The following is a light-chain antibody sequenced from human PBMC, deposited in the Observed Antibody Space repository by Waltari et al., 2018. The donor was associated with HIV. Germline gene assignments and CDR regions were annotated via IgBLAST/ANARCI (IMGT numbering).Light chain of an antibody. Sequence: QSALTQPPSASGSPGQSFTLSCTGTNSDIGTYDYVPWYQQHPGKAPKLVISEVTKRPSGVSDRFSGSKSGNTAFLTVSGLQAEDEADYYCSSFANRDGFYVLFGGGTRLTVL. CDR3: SSFANRDGFYVL. J-gene: IGLJ2*01. CDR2: EVT. CDR1: NSDIGTYDY. V-gene: IGLV2-8*01.